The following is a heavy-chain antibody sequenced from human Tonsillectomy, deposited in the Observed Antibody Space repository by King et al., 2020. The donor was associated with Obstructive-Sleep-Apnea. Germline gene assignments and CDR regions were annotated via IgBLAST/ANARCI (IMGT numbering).Heavy chain of an antibody. CDR3: ARSLHPTGSFYPNFDH. Sequence: VQLQESGPGLVKPSETLSLTCTVSGGSLSGFHWTWLRQPPEKGLEWIGFFSDTGTTTYSPSLRSRVIMSVDTSKNHFSLRLSSVTAADTALYFCARSLHPTGSFYPNFDHWGQGILVTVSS. J-gene: IGHJ4*02. D-gene: IGHD3-10*01. V-gene: IGHV4-59*08. CDR1: GGSLSGFH. CDR2: FSDTGTT.